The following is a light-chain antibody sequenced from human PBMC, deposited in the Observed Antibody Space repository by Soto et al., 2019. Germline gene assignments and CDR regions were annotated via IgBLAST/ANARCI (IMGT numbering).Light chain of an antibody. CDR3: QQYYSYPT. J-gene: IGKJ5*01. CDR1: QGISSS. V-gene: IGKV1-8*01. Sequence: AIRMSQSPSSLSASTVYGVAITCLAIQGISSSLAWYQQKPGKAPKLLIYAASTLQSGVPSRFSGSGSGTDFTLTISCLQSEDFATYYCQQYYSYPTFGQGTRLEIK. CDR2: AAS.